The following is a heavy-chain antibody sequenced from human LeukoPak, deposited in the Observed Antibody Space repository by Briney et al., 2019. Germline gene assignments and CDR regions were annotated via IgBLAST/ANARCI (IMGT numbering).Heavy chain of an antibody. D-gene: IGHD1-26*01. CDR2: FSGSGGST. V-gene: IGHV3-23*01. J-gene: IGHJ4*02. CDR1: TFTYSNYG. Sequence: QPGGSLRLSCADFTFTYSNYGMSWVRQAPGKGLEWVSGFSGSGGSTYYADSVKGRFTISRDTSKNTLYLQMNSLRAEDTAIYYCAKVLSGSYHGYYFDYWGQGTLVTVSS. CDR3: AKVLSGSYHGYYFDY.